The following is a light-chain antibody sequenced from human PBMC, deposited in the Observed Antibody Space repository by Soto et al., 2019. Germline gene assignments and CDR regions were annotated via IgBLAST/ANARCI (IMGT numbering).Light chain of an antibody. CDR2: SNN. CDR3: VAWDDSLNGYVV. J-gene: IGLJ2*01. V-gene: IGLV1-44*01. CDR1: SSNIGSNT. Sequence: ALTQPPSASGTPGQRVTISCSGSSSNIGSNTVDWYQQLPGTAPKLVIYSNNQRPSGVPDRFSGSKSGTSASLAISGLQSEDEADYYCVAWDDSLNGYVVFGGGTKVTVL.